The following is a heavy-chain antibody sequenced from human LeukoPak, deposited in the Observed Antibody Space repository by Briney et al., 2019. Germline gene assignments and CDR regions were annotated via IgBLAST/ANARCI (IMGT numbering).Heavy chain of an antibody. V-gene: IGHV3-7*01. CDR3: AKDCITSGGVLGN. Sequence: GGSLRLSCAASGFTFSSYWMSWVRQAPGKGLEWVANIKQDGSEKYYVDSAKGRFTISRDNAKNSLYLQMNSLRAEDTAVYYCAKDCITSGGVLGNWGQGTLVTVSS. CDR2: IKQDGSEK. J-gene: IGHJ4*02. CDR1: GFTFSSYW. D-gene: IGHD3-16*01.